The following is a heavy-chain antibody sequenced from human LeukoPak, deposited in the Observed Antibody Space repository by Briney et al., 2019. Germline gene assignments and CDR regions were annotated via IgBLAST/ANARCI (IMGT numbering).Heavy chain of an antibody. CDR1: GVTFSSYA. J-gene: IGHJ4*02. Sequence: GGSLRLSCAAPGVTFSSYAMSWVRQAPGKGLECISGFSGSGGSTYYADSVKGRFTISRDNSKDTLYLQMNSLRVEDTAVYYCVHGGLYYLDYWGQGTLVTVSS. CDR3: VHGGLYYLDY. CDR2: FSGSGGST. D-gene: IGHD3-10*01. V-gene: IGHV3-23*01.